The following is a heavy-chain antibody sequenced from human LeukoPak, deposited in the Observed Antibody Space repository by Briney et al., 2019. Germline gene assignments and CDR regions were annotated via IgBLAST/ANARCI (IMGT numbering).Heavy chain of an antibody. D-gene: IGHD3-22*01. CDR2: IYHSGST. CDR3: ARDQNYYDSSGQKGPNAFDI. J-gene: IGHJ3*02. Sequence: SETLSRTCTVSGGSISSGGYYWSWIRQPPGKGLEWIGYIYHSGSTYYNPSLKSRVTISVDTSKNQFSLKLSSVTAADTAVYYCARDQNYYDSSGQKGPNAFDIWGQGTMVTVSS. CDR1: GGSISSGGYY. V-gene: IGHV4-30-2*01.